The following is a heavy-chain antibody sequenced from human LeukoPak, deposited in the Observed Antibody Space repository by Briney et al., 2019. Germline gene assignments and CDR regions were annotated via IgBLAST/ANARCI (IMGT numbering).Heavy chain of an antibody. D-gene: IGHD2-2*02. CDR2: IYYSGST. CDR3: ARFSTSLGYCSSTSCYRALGAFDI. CDR1: GGSISSYY. Sequence: PSETLSLTCTVSGGSISSYYWSWIRQPPGKGLEWIGYIYYSGSTNYNPSLKSRVTISVDTSKNQFSLKLSSVTAADTAVYYCARFSTSLGYCSSTSCYRALGAFDIWGQGTMVTVSS. V-gene: IGHV4-59*08. J-gene: IGHJ3*02.